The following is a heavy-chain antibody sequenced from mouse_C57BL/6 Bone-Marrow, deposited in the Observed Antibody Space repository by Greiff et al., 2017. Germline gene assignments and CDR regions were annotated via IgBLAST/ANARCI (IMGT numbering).Heavy chain of an antibody. V-gene: IGHV1-26*01. CDR1: GYTFTDYY. D-gene: IGHD1-1*01. CDR2: INPNNGGT. Sequence: EVQLQQSGPELVKPGASVKISCKASGYTFTDYYMNWVKQSHGKSLEWIGDINPNNGGTSYNQKFKGKATLTVDKSSSTAYMELRSLTSEDSAVYYCARENFVDYGSPWFAYWGQGTLVTVSA. CDR3: ARENFVDYGSPWFAY. J-gene: IGHJ3*01.